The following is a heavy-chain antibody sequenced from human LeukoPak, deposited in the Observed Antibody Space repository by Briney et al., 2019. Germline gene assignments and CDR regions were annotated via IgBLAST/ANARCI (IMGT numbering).Heavy chain of an antibody. D-gene: IGHD3-22*01. CDR1: GFTFSSYA. J-gene: IGHJ4*02. CDR3: AKLDSSGYFLAPMGGFDY. CDR2: ISGSGGST. Sequence: GGSLRLSCAASGFTFSSYAMSWVRQAPGKGLEWVPAISGSGGSTYYADSVKGRFTISRDNSKNTLYLQMNSLRAEDTAVYYCAKLDSSGYFLAPMGGFDYWGQGTLVTVSS. V-gene: IGHV3-23*01.